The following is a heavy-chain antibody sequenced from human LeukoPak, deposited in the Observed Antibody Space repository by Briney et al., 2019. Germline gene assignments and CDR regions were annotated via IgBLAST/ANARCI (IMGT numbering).Heavy chain of an antibody. CDR2: ISYDGSNK. CDR1: GFTFSSYG. J-gene: IGHJ4*02. D-gene: IGHD2-15*01. CDR3: AKGLRAGGPYCSGGSCYSFPLPDY. Sequence: GGSLRLSCAASGFTFSSYGMHWVRQAPGKGLEWVAVISYDGSNKYYADSVKGRFTISRDNSKNTLYLQMNSLRAEDTAVYYCAKGLRAGGPYCSGGSCYSFPLPDYWGQGTLVTVSS. V-gene: IGHV3-30*18.